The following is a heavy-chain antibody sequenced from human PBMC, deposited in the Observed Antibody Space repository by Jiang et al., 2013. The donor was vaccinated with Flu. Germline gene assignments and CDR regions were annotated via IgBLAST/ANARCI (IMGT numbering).Heavy chain of an antibody. CDR3: ARVYCSSTSCPYDFDY. D-gene: IGHD2-2*01. Sequence: LLKPSETLSLTCAVYGGSFSGYYWSWIRQPPGKGLEWIGEINHSGSTNYNPSLKSRVTISVDTSKNQFSLKLSSVTAADTAVYYCARVYCSSTSCPYDFDYWGQGTLVTVSS. V-gene: IGHV4-34*01. J-gene: IGHJ4*02. CDR2: INHSGST. CDR1: GGSFSGYY.